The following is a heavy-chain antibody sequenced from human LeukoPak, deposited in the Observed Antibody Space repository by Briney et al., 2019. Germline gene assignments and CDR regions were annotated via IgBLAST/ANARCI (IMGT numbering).Heavy chain of an antibody. CDR2: IYYSGST. Sequence: SETLSLTCTVSGGSISSSSYYWGWIRQPPGKGLEWIGSIYYSGSTYYNPSLKSRVTISVDTSKNQFSLKLSSVTAADTAVYYCARGTAVAVALYNWFDPWGQGTLVTVSS. J-gene: IGHJ5*02. CDR3: ARGTAVAVALYNWFDP. V-gene: IGHV4-39*01. D-gene: IGHD6-19*01. CDR1: GGSISSSSYY.